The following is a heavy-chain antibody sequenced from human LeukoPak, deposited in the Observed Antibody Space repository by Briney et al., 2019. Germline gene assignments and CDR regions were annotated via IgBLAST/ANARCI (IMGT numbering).Heavy chain of an antibody. CDR2: IYHSGGT. J-gene: IGHJ4*02. V-gene: IGHV4-30-2*01. Sequence: SQTLSLTCAVSGDSISSSGSSWSWIGQPPGKGLEWIGYIYHSGGTYYNPSLKSRVTISLDRSKNQFSLKLTSVTAADTAVYYCARDFIAQSPIPGYWGQGTLVYVSS. D-gene: IGHD6-13*01. CDR1: GDSISSSGSS. CDR3: ARDFIAQSPIPGY.